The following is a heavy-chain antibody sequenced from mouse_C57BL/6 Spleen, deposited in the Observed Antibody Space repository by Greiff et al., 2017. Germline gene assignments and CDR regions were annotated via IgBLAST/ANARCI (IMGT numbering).Heavy chain of an antibody. Sequence: VQGVESGPGLVQPSQSLSITCTVSGFSLTSYGVHWVRQSPGKGLEWLGVIWSGGSTDYNAAFISRLSISKDNSKSQVFFKMNSLQADDTAIYYCARKDDYDEGYAMDYWGQGTSVTVSS. CDR1: GFSLTSYG. CDR3: ARKDDYDEGYAMDY. V-gene: IGHV2-2*01. J-gene: IGHJ4*01. D-gene: IGHD2-4*01. CDR2: IWSGGST.